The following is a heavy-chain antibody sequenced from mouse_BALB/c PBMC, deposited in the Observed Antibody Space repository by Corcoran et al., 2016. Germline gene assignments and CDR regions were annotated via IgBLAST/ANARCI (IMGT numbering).Heavy chain of an antibody. J-gene: IGHJ1*01. CDR2: IFPGSGNT. CDR3: ARFYGSSYFKYFDV. CDR1: GYSFTSYY. Sequence: QVQLQQSGPELVKPGASVKISCKASGYSFTSYYIHWVKQRPGQGLEWIGWIFPGSGNTKYNEKFKGKATLTAETSSSTAYMQLSSLTSEDSAVYFCARFYGSSYFKYFDVWGAGTTVTVSS. D-gene: IGHD1-1*01. V-gene: IGHV1-66*01.